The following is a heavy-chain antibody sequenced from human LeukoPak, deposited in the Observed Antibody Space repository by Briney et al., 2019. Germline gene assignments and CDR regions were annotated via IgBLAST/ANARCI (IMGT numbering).Heavy chain of an antibody. CDR2: ISGSGGST. V-gene: IGHV3-23*01. CDR3: AKVLNPLLRYYFDY. D-gene: IGHD2-2*02. CDR1: GFTFSSYA. Sequence: GGSLRLSCAASGFTFSSYAMSWVRQAPGKGLEWVSAISGSGGSTYYADSVKGRFTISRDNSENTLYLQMNSLRAEDTAVYYCAKVLNPLLRYYFDYWGQGTLVTVSS. J-gene: IGHJ4*02.